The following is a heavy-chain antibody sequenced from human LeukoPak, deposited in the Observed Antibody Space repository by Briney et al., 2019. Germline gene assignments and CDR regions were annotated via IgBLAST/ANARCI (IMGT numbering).Heavy chain of an antibody. J-gene: IGHJ4*02. V-gene: IGHV3-48*01. CDR3: ARSRGSYAYYFDY. D-gene: IGHD1-26*01. Sequence: GGSLRLSCAASGFTFSSYSMNWVRQAPGKGLEWVSYISSSSSSTIYYADSVKGRFTISRDNAKNSLYLQMNSLRAEDTALYYCARSRGSYAYYFDYWGQGTLVTVSS. CDR2: ISSSSSSTI. CDR1: GFTFSSYS.